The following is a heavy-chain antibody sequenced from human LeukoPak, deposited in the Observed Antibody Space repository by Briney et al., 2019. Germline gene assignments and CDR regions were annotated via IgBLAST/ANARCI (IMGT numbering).Heavy chain of an antibody. D-gene: IGHD1-26*01. J-gene: IGHJ4*02. CDR1: GYTFTSHY. CDR3: ARAGSYPQIDY. CDR2: INPSGGST. Sequence: ASVKVSCKASGYTFTSHYLHWVRQAPGQGLEWMGIINPSGGSTSYAQKFQGRVTMTRDMSTSTVYMELSSLRSEDAAVYYCARAGSYPQIDYWGQGTLVTVSS. V-gene: IGHV1-46*01.